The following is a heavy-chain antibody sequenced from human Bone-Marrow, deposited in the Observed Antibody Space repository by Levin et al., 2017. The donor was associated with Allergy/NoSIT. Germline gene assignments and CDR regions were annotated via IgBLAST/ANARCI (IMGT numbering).Heavy chain of an antibody. V-gene: IGHV4-39*01. J-gene: IGHJ2*01. D-gene: IGHD6-19*01. CDR3: ARRLGQWLSHWYFDL. CDR1: GGSISSSSYY. CDR2: IYYSGST. Sequence: SSETLSLTCTVSGGSISSSSYYWGWIRQPPGKGLEWIGSIYYSGSTYYNPSLKSRVTISVDTSKNQFSLKLSSVTAADTAVYYCARRLGQWLSHWYFDLWGRGTLVTVSS.